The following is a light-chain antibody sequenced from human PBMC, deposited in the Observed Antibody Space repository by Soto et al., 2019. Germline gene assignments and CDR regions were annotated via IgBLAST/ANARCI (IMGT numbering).Light chain of an antibody. Sequence: DIVMTQSPDSLAVSLGERATINCKSSQSVLYSCNNKNYLAWYQQKPGQPPKLLIYWASTRESGVPDRFSGSGSWSDFTLTISSLQAEDVAVYYCQQYYSTPPYTFGHGTKLEIK. V-gene: IGKV4-1*01. CDR2: WAS. CDR3: QQYYSTPPYT. CDR1: QSVLYSCNNKNY. J-gene: IGKJ2*01.